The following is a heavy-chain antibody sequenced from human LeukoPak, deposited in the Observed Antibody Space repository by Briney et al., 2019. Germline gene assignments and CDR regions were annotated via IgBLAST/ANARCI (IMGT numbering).Heavy chain of an antibody. CDR1: RYSFTNYW. Sequence: GESLMISCEAFRYSFTNYWIGWVRQMPGKGLEWMGVIYPGDSRTRYSPSFQGQVTISADKSTNTAYLQWNSLKASDTAIYYCAFRDLASTRSGPWGQGTLVSVS. J-gene: IGHJ5*02. CDR3: AFRDLASTRSGP. D-gene: IGHD2-2*01. V-gene: IGHV5-51*01. CDR2: IYPGDSRT.